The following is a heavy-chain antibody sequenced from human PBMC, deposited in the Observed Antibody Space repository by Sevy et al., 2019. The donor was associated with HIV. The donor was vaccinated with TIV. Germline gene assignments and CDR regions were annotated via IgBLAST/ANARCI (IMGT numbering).Heavy chain of an antibody. V-gene: IGHV4-39*01. CDR2: FYYSGSP. J-gene: IGHJ4*02. CDR3: LRGLYRGAYFDF. D-gene: IGHD2-8*01. CDR1: DDSISNNNYF. Sequence: SETLSLTCTASDDSISNNNYFWGWIRQPPGKGLEWIGSFYYSGSPYYNPSLKSRVTISVDTSKNQISLKVNSVTAADTAVYYCLRGLYRGAYFDFWGQGTLVTVSS.